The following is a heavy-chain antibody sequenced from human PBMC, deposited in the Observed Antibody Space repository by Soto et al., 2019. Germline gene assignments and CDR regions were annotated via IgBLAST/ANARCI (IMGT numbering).Heavy chain of an antibody. V-gene: IGHV4-59*01. CDR3: ARVGERATIWPPDY. J-gene: IGHJ4*02. CDR2: IYYSGST. CDR1: GGSISSYY. D-gene: IGHD5-12*01. Sequence: SETLSLTCTVSGGSISSYYWSWIRQPPGKGLEWIGYIYYSGSTNYNPSLKSRVTISVDTSKNQFSLKLSSVTAADTAVYYCARVGERATIWPPDYWGQGTLVTVSS.